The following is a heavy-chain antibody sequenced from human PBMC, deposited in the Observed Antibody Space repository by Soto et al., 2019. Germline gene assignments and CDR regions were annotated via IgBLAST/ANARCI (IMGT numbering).Heavy chain of an antibody. Sequence: PSETLSLTCAVYGGSFSGYYWSWIRQPPGKGLEWIGEINHSGSTNYNPSLKSRVTISVDTSKNQFSLKLSSVTAADTAVYYCERGGMQWLVPNWFDPWGQGTLVTVYS. D-gene: IGHD6-19*01. CDR1: GGSFSGYY. CDR2: INHSGST. CDR3: ERGGMQWLVPNWFDP. V-gene: IGHV4-34*01. J-gene: IGHJ5*02.